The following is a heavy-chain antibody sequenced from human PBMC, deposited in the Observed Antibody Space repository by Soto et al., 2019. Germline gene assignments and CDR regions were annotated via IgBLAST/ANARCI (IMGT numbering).Heavy chain of an antibody. CDR2: ISGTGGTS. CDR3: AKYPEYSVYDGSYFDS. D-gene: IGHD5-12*01. CDR1: GFTFTTYA. Sequence: EVQLLESGGHVVQPGGSLRLSCVASGFTFTTYAMSWVRQAPGKGLEWVSGISGTGGTSYYAGSVKGRFTISRDSSKSTLYLQMNNLRAEYTAVYYCAKYPEYSVYDGSYFDSWGQGTLVTVSS. J-gene: IGHJ4*02. V-gene: IGHV3-23*01.